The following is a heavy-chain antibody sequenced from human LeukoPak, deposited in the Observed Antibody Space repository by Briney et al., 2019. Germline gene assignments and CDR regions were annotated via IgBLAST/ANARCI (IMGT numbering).Heavy chain of an antibody. CDR2: IYHSGNT. J-gene: IGHJ4*02. CDR1: GGSMSGYY. V-gene: IGHV4-38-2*02. Sequence: SETLSLTCSGSGGSMSGYYWSWIRQPPGKGLEWIGSIYHSGNTYYNPSLKSRVTISVDTSKSQFSLKLNSVTAADTAVYYCARVFARYSGSFWGQGTLVTVSS. D-gene: IGHD1-26*01. CDR3: ARVFARYSGSF.